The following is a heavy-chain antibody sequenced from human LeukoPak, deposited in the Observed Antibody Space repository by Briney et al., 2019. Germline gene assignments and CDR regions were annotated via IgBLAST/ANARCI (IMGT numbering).Heavy chain of an antibody. CDR2: TFYRSKWYH. V-gene: IGHV6-1*01. D-gene: IGHD2-15*01. CDR1: GDSVSSNSAA. J-gene: IGHJ4*02. CDR3: VRDFYCSAGGCSLDS. Sequence: SQTLSLTCAISGDSVSSNSAAWNWIRQSPSRGLEWLGRTFYRSKWYHEYVESVKSRITINPDTSKNQFSLQLNSVTPEDTAIYYCVRDFYCSAGGCSLDSWGQGTLVTVSS.